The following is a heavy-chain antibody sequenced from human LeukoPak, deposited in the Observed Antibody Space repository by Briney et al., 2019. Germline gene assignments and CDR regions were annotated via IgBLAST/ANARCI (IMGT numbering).Heavy chain of an antibody. CDR1: GGTFSSYA. V-gene: IGHV1-69*13. J-gene: IGHJ6*04. CDR2: IIPIFGTA. Sequence: SVKVSCKASGGTFSSYAISWVRRAPGQGLEWMGGIIPIFGTANYAQKFQGRVTITADESTSTAYMELSSLRSEDTAVYYCAVHVCSGGSCYSEDYGMDVWGKGTTVTVSS. D-gene: IGHD2-15*01. CDR3: AVHVCSGGSCYSEDYGMDV.